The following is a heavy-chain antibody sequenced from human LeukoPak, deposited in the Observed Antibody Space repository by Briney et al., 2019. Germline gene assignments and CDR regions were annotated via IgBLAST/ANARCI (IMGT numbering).Heavy chain of an antibody. V-gene: IGHV3-7*01. CDR1: GFTLSSYW. CDR3: ARSGGGSWYNNWFDP. Sequence: GGSLRLSCAASGFTLSSYWMSWVRQAPGKGLEWAANIKQDGSEKYYVDSVKGRFTISRDNAKNSLYLQMNSLRAEDTAVYYCARSGGGSWYNNWFDPWGQGTLVTVSS. J-gene: IGHJ5*02. D-gene: IGHD6-13*01. CDR2: IKQDGSEK.